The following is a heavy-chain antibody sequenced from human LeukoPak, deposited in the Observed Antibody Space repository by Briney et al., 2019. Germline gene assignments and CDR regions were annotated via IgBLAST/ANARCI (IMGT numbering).Heavy chain of an antibody. CDR3: VRDPWGSRGY. CDR2: ISDSGSTI. V-gene: IGHV3-11*01. J-gene: IGHJ4*02. Sequence: GGSLRLSCAASGFSFSDYYMSWIRQAPGKGPEWVPHISDSGSTINYADSVKGRFTISRDNTKKSLFLQMNSLRAEDTAVYYCVRDPWGSRGYWGQGTLVTVSS. D-gene: IGHD2-2*01. CDR1: GFSFSDYY.